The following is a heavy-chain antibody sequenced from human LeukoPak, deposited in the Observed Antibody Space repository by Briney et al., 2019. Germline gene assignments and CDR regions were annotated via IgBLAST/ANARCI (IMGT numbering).Heavy chain of an antibody. J-gene: IGHJ4*02. CDR1: GYTFSDYY. V-gene: IGHV1-2*02. CDR2: INPNSGGT. D-gene: IGHD6-13*01. Sequence: ASVKVSCKASGYTFSDYYMHWVRRAPGQGLEWMGWINPNSGGTNYAQKFQGRVTMTRDTSISTAYMELSRLRSDDTAVYYCARWQQLMKFDYWGQGTLVTVSS. CDR3: ARWQQLMKFDY.